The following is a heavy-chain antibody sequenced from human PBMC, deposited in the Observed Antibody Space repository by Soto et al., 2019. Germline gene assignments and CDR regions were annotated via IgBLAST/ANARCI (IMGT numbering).Heavy chain of an antibody. J-gene: IGHJ5*02. CDR1: GGTFSSYA. CDR2: IIPIFGTA. D-gene: IGHD1-26*01. Sequence: QVQLVQSGAEVKKPGSSVKVCCKASGGTFSSYAISWVRQAPGQGLEWMGGIIPIFGTANYAQKFQGRVTITADKSTSTAYMDLSSLRSEDTAVYYCARYRDGSPVDPWGQGTLVTVSS. CDR3: ARYRDGSPVDP. V-gene: IGHV1-69*06.